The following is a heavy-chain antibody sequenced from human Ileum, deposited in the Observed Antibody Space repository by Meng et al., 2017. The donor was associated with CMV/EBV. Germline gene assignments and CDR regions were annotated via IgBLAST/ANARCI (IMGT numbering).Heavy chain of an antibody. CDR1: GFTFSDYF. V-gene: IGHV3-11*01. D-gene: IGHD6-13*01. Sequence: ASGFTFSDYFMSWIRQAPGKGLEWISYITSSGSTIDYADSVKGRFTTSRDNAKNSLYLQMNSLGAEDTAIYYCARDAVAAGGWFDPWGQGTLVTVSS. CDR2: ITSSGSTI. J-gene: IGHJ5*02. CDR3: ARDAVAAGGWFDP.